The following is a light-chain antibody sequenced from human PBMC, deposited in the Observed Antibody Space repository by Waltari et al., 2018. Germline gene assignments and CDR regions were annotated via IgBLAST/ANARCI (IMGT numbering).Light chain of an antibody. V-gene: IGKV3-11*01. Sequence: EIVLTQSPATLPLFPGERAPLSCRASQSVSSYLAWYQQKPGQAPRLRIYDAANRATGIPARFSGSGSGTDCTLTISSLEPEDFAVYYCQQRSNWPPMYTFGQGTKLEIK. J-gene: IGKJ2*01. CDR3: QQRSNWPPMYT. CDR1: QSVSSY. CDR2: DAA.